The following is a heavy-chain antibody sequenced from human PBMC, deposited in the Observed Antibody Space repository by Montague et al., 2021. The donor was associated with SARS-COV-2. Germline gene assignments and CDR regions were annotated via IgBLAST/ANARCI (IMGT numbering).Heavy chain of an antibody. D-gene: IGHD3-16*01. CDR1: TGSISTYY. V-gene: IGHV4-59*13. J-gene: IGHJ5*02. CDR2: IYYDGSA. CDR3: ASSKGAYNWIDT. Sequence: SETLSLTCNFSTGSISTYYWSWIGQTPGKGLEWLGYIYYDGSATYDPSLSSRVTMSVDTSKTQFSLRLTSVTAADTAVYYCASSKGAYNWIDTWGQGSLVTVSS.